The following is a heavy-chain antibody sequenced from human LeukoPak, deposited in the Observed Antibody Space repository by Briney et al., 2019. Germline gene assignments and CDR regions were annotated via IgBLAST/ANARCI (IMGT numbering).Heavy chain of an antibody. CDR2: INPNSGGT. J-gene: IGHJ4*02. CDR3: ARLSSRPKPPKEDY. V-gene: IGHV1-2*02. Sequence: ASVKVSCKASGYTFTGYYMHWVRQAPGQGLEWVGWINPNSGGTNYAQKFQGRVTMTRDTSISTAYMELSRLRSDDTAVYYCARLSSRPKPPKEDYWGQGTLVTVSS. D-gene: IGHD6-6*01. CDR1: GYTFTGYY.